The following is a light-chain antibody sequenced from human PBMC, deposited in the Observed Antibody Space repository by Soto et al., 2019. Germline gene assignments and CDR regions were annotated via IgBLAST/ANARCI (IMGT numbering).Light chain of an antibody. Sequence: DIQMTQSPSTLSESVGDRVTITCRASQSVSSWLAWYQQEPGKAPRLLIYDASSLASGVPSRSSGSGSGTEFTLTIISLQPDDFATYYCQQYNNYPYTFGQGTKVDIK. V-gene: IGKV1-5*01. CDR2: DAS. CDR3: QQYNNYPYT. J-gene: IGKJ2*01. CDR1: QSVSSW.